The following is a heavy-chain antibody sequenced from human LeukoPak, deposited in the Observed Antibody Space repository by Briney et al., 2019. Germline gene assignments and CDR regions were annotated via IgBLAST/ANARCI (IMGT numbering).Heavy chain of an antibody. CDR1: GFTFDDYG. J-gene: IGHJ3*02. V-gene: IGHV3-20*01. D-gene: IGHD3-16*02. CDR3: PRGGYYDYFWGGYRYLNPFNI. CDR2: INWNGGST. Sequence: GGSLRPSCAASGFTFDDYGMSWVRQAPGKGLEWVSGINWNGGSTGYADSVKGRFTISRDNAKNTLYLQMNSLRAEETAVYDCPRGGYYDYFWGGYRYLNPFNIGGKGTMVPVSS.